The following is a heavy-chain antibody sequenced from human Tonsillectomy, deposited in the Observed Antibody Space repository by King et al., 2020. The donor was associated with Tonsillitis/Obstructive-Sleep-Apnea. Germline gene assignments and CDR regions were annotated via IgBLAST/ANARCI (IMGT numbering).Heavy chain of an antibody. J-gene: IGHJ4*02. V-gene: IGHV3-9*01. CDR3: ARDYRHDPYLLELFDY. D-gene: IGHD1-7*01. Sequence: VQLVESGGGLVQPGRSLRLSCAASGFTFDDYAMHWVRQAPGKGLEWVSGISWNSGSIVYADSVKGRFTISRDNAKNSLYLQMNSLRAEDTAFYYCARDYRHDPYLLELFDYWGQGPLVTVSS. CDR2: ISWNSGSI. CDR1: GFTFDDYA.